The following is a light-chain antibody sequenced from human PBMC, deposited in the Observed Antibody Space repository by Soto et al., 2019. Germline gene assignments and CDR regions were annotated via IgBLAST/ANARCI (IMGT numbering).Light chain of an antibody. V-gene: IGKV3-20*01. J-gene: IGKJ4*01. Sequence: EIVLTQSPGTLSLSPGETATLPCRASQTIGRNYLAWYQQKPGQAPRLLIFGTSTRATGIPDRFSGSGSGTDFTLSISRLEPEDFAVYYCQQYASSPLLTFCGGTKVDIK. CDR3: QQYASSPLLT. CDR2: GTS. CDR1: QTIGRNY.